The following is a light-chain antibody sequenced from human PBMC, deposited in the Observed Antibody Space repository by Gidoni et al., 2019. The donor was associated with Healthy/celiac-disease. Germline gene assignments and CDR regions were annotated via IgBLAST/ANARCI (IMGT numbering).Light chain of an antibody. CDR3: SSYTSSSPLV. CDR2: EVS. V-gene: IGLV2-14*01. Sequence: QSALTQPASVSGSPGQSITVSCTGTSSDVCGYNYVSWYQQHTGNAPKLMIYEVSNRPSGVSNLFSGSKSGNTASLTISGLQADDAADYYCSSYTSSSPLVFGTGTKVTVL. J-gene: IGLJ1*01. CDR1: SSDVCGYNY.